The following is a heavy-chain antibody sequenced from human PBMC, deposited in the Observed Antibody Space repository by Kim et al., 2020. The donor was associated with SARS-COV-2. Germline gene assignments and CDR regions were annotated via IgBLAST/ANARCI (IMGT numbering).Heavy chain of an antibody. CDR2: IYYSGST. V-gene: IGHV4-39*01. D-gene: IGHD1-7*01. Sequence: SETLSLTCTVSGGSISSSSYYWGWIRQPPGKGLEWIGSIYYSGSTYYNPSLKSRVTISVDTSKNQFSLKLSSVTAADTAVYYCARHRRDWNYDRVLYYYYGMDVWGQGTTVTVSS. J-gene: IGHJ6*02. CDR3: ARHRRDWNYDRVLYYYYGMDV. CDR1: GGSISSSSYY.